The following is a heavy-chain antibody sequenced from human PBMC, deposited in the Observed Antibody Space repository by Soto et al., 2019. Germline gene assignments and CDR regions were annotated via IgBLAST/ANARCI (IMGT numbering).Heavy chain of an antibody. Sequence: GESLKISCNGSGYSFTSYWIGWVRQMPWKGLEWMGRIDPSDSYTNYSPSFQGHVTISADKSISTAYLQWSSLKASDTAMYYCASSIAARSNYYYGMDVWGQGTTVTVSS. V-gene: IGHV5-10-1*01. CDR3: ASSIAARSNYYYGMDV. CDR1: GYSFTSYW. J-gene: IGHJ6*02. CDR2: IDPSDSYT. D-gene: IGHD6-6*01.